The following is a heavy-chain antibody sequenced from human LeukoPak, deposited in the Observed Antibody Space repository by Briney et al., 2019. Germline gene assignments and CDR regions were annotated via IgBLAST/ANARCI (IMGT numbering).Heavy chain of an antibody. Sequence: PGGSLRLSCAASGFTFSSYEMNWVRQAPGKGLEWVSYISSSGSTIYYADSVKGRFTISRDNAKNSLYLRMKSLRAEDTAVYYCARVYCSGGSCWDYWGQGTLVTVSS. V-gene: IGHV3-48*03. D-gene: IGHD2-15*01. CDR3: ARVYCSGGSCWDY. CDR1: GFTFSSYE. CDR2: ISSSGSTI. J-gene: IGHJ4*02.